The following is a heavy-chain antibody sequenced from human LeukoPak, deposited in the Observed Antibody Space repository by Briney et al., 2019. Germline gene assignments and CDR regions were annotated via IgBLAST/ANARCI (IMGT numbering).Heavy chain of an antibody. CDR2: IKQDGSET. J-gene: IGHJ4*02. D-gene: IGHD7-27*01. CDR1: GFTFSSYW. Sequence: GGSLRLSCAASGFTFSSYWLSWVRQAPGKGLEWVANIKQDGSETYYVDSVKGRFAISRDNAKSSLYLQMNSLRAEDTAVYYCARDSNWGSDYWGQGTLVTVSS. CDR3: ARDSNWGSDY. V-gene: IGHV3-7*04.